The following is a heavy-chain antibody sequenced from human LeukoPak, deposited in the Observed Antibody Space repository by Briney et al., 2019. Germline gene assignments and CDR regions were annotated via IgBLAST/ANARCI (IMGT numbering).Heavy chain of an antibody. CDR3: ARDLRITVSVAEKMNSGY. D-gene: IGHD6-19*01. J-gene: IGHJ4*02. V-gene: IGHV1-18*01. CDR1: GGTFTSYG. Sequence: ASVKVSCKASGGTFTSYGISWVRQAPGQGLEWMGWISAYNGNTNYAQKLQGRVTMTTDTSTITAYMELRSLRSDDTAVYYCARDLRITVSVAEKMNSGYWGQGTLVTVSS. CDR2: ISAYNGNT.